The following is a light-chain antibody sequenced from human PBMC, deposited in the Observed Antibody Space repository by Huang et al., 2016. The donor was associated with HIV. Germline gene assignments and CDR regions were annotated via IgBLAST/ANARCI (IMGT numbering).Light chain of an antibody. J-gene: IGKJ3*01. V-gene: IGKV1-39*01. CDR3: QQSYSTPFT. CDR1: QSISSY. Sequence: DIQMTQSPSSLSASVGARVTITCLASQSISSYLNWYQQKPGKAPKLLIYAASSLKSGVPARFSGSGSGTDFTLTISSLQPEDFATYYCQQSYSTPFTFGPGTKVDIK. CDR2: AAS.